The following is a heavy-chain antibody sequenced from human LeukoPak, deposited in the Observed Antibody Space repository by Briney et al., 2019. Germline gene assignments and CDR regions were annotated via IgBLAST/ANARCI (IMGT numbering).Heavy chain of an antibody. CDR3: ARSLGYCSSTSCPFDY. V-gene: IGHV3-21*01. J-gene: IGHJ4*02. D-gene: IGHD2-2*01. CDR1: GFTFDDYA. CDR2: ISSSSSYI. Sequence: PGRSLRLSCAASGFTFDDYAMHWVRQAPGKGLEWVSSISSSSSYIYYADSVKGRFTISRDNAKNSLYLQMNSLRAEDTAVYYCARSLGYCSSTSCPFDYWGQGTLVTVSS.